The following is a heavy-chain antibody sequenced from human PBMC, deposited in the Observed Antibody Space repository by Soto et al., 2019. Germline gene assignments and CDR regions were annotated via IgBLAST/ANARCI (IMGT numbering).Heavy chain of an antibody. J-gene: IGHJ5*02. D-gene: IGHD3-3*01. CDR2: IYPGDSDT. CDR1: GYSFTSYW. Sequence: PGESLKISCKGSGYSFTSYWIGWVRQMPGKGLEWMRIIYPGDSDTRYSPSFQSQVTISADKSISTAYLQWSSLKASDTAMYYCARGPRYDFWSGPTPGSFDPWGQGTLVTVSS. CDR3: ARGPRYDFWSGPTPGSFDP. V-gene: IGHV5-51*01.